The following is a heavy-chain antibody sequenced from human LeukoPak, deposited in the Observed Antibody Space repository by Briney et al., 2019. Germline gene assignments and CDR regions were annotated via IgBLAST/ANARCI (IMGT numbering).Heavy chain of an antibody. D-gene: IGHD3-9*01. V-gene: IGHV3-21*01. CDR2: INSSGSYI. Sequence: VGSLRLSCVASGFTFSSYSMNWVRQAPGKGLEWVSFINSSGSYINYAHTVKGRLTISKDNAKNSLYLQINKLRAEHTAVYYCAREPPYYDILTCCPRYGMDVLGEGGTVSVCS. CDR1: GFTFSSYS. J-gene: IGHJ6*01. CDR3: AREPPYYDILTCCPRYGMDV.